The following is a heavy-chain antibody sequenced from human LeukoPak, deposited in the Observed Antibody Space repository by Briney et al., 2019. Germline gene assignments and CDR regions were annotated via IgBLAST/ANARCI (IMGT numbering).Heavy chain of an antibody. Sequence: PSETLSLTCTVSGGSINISDYYWGWIRQPPGKGLEWIGEIVHSGSINYNPSLTSRVTISVDTSKNHFSLELTSVTAADTAVYFCARMGSGLFDYSGQGTLVTVSS. CDR3: ARMGSGLFDY. CDR1: GGSINISDYY. J-gene: IGHJ4*02. CDR2: IVHSGSI. V-gene: IGHV4-39*02. D-gene: IGHD6-19*01.